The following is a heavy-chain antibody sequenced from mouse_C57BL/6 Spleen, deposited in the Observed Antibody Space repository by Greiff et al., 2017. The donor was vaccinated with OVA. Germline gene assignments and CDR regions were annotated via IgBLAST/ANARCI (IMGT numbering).Heavy chain of an antibody. CDR1: GYTFTSYG. Sequence: QVQLQQSGAELARPGASVKLSCKASGYTFTSYGISWVKQRTGQGLEWIGEIYPRSGNTYYNEKFKGKATLTADKSSSTAYMELRSLTSEDSAVYFCARMDGNYVGYYAMDYWGQGTSVTVSS. V-gene: IGHV1-81*01. CDR2: IYPRSGNT. CDR3: ARMDGNYVGYYAMDY. D-gene: IGHD2-1*01. J-gene: IGHJ4*01.